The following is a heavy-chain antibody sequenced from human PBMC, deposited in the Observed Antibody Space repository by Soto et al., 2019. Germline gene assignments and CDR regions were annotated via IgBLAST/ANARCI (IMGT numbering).Heavy chain of an antibody. CDR2: ISGSGGST. Sequence: GGSLRLSCAASGFTFSSYAMSWVRQAPGKGLEWVSAISGSGGSTYYADSVKGRFTISRDNSKNTLYLQMNSLRAEDTAVYYGAITVHTIFGEVAPTSAYRGQGSLETVSS. J-gene: IGHJ4*02. CDR3: AITVHTIFGEVAPTSAY. V-gene: IGHV3-23*01. D-gene: IGHD3-3*01. CDR1: GFTFSSYA.